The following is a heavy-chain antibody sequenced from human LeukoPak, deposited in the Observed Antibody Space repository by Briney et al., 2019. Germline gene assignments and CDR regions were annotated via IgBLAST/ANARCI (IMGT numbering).Heavy chain of an antibody. CDR3: ASELRYFEWLFTYFDY. Sequence: SETLSLTCTVSGGSISSSSYYWGWIRQPPGKGLEWIGSIYYSGSTYYNPSLKSRVTISVDTSKNQFSLKLSSVTAADTAVYYCASELRYFEWLFTYFDYWGQGTLVTVSS. CDR2: IYYSGST. D-gene: IGHD3-9*01. J-gene: IGHJ4*02. CDR1: GGSISSSSYY. V-gene: IGHV4-39*07.